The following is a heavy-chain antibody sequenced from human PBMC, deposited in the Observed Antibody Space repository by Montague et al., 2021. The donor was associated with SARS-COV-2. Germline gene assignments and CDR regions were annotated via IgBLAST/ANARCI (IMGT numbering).Heavy chain of an antibody. CDR1: GGSIESGNW. J-gene: IGHJ4*02. Sequence: SETLSLTCTVSGGSIESGNWWSWVRQTSGKGLEWIGEILHTESTNFNPSLKTRVAMSVDKSRNQFPLKLTSLTAADTAVYYCATGINYYDFLALQSWGQGALVIVSS. V-gene: IGHV4-4*02. D-gene: IGHD3/OR15-3a*01. CDR3: ATGINYYDFLALQS. CDR2: ILHTEST.